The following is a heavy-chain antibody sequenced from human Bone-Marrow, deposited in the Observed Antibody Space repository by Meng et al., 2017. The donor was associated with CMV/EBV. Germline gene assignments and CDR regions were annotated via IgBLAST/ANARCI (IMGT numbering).Heavy chain of an antibody. CDR1: GFTFSSYK. Sequence: GESLKISCAASGFTFSSYKMNWVRQAPGKGLELVSHITGDSYTSYADSVMGRFIISRDNAKKSLYLQMNSLRLEDTAVYYCARAPEGKTGGAIWGQGTRVTVAS. J-gene: IGHJ3*02. D-gene: IGHD2-21*01. CDR2: ITGDSYT. V-gene: IGHV3-21*01. CDR3: ARAPEGKTGGAI.